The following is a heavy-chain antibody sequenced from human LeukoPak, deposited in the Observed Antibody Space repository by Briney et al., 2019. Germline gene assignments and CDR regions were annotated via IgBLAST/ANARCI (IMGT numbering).Heavy chain of an antibody. J-gene: IGHJ4*02. V-gene: IGHV3-23*01. Sequence: GGSLRLSCAASGFTFSSYAMSWVRQAPGKGLEWVSAITSSGGSTYYADSVKGRFTISRDNAKNSLYLQMNSLRAGDTAVYYCARQADHAFDYWGQGTLVTVSS. CDR3: ARQADHAFDY. CDR1: GFTFSSYA. CDR2: ITSSGGST.